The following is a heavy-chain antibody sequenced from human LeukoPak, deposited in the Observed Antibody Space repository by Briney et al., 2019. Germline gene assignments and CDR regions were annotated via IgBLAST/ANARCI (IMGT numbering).Heavy chain of an antibody. V-gene: IGHV4-4*07. CDR3: ARGRKQWLVRYYYYYMDV. CDR2: IYTSGST. D-gene: IGHD6-19*01. J-gene: IGHJ6*03. Sequence: GSLRLSCAASGFTFSSYGMNWVRQAPGKGLEWIGRIYTSGSTNYNPSLKSRVTISVDTSKNQFSLKLSSVTAADTAVYYCARGRKQWLVRYYYYYMDVWGKGTTVTVSS. CDR1: GFTFSSYG.